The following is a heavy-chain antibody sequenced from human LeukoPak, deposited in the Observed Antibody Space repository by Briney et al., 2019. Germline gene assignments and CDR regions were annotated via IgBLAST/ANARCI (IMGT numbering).Heavy chain of an antibody. V-gene: IGHV4-39*01. Sequence: SETLSLTCTVSGGSISSSTYYWGWIRQLPGKGLEWIGSFYYSGYTYHNPSLESRVTMSVDTSKNQFSLKLTSVTAADTAVYYCATSGPGYYYGMDVWGQGTTVTVSS. CDR3: ATSGPGYYYGMDV. CDR2: FYYSGYT. J-gene: IGHJ6*02. CDR1: GGSISSSTYY. D-gene: IGHD2-15*01.